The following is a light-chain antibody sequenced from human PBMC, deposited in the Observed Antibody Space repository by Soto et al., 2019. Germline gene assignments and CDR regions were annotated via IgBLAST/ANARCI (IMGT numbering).Light chain of an antibody. CDR1: QSISTW. J-gene: IGKJ1*01. CDR3: QHYNSYSWT. Sequence: DIQMTQSPSTLSASVGDRVTITCLASQSISTWLAWYQQKPGKAPKVLIYKASSLESGVPSRFSGSGSGTAFTLTISSLQPDDFATYYCQHYNSYSWTFGQGTKVEIK. CDR2: KAS. V-gene: IGKV1-5*03.